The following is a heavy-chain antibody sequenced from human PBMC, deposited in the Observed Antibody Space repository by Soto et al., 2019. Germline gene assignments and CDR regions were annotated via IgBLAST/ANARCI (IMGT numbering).Heavy chain of an antibody. CDR1: GFTFSSYA. CDR2: ISGSGGST. V-gene: IGHV3-23*01. CDR3: ANYYDILTGSLYYYYGMDV. J-gene: IGHJ6*02. Sequence: GGSLRLSCAASGFTFSSYAMSWVRQAPGKGLEWVSAISGSGGSTYYADSVKGRFTISRDNSKNTLYLQMNSLRAEDTAVYYCANYYDILTGSLYYYYGMDVWGQGTKVTVSS. D-gene: IGHD3-9*01.